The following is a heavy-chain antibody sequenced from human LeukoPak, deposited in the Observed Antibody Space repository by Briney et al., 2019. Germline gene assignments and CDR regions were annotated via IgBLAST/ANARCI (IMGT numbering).Heavy chain of an antibody. D-gene: IGHD3-3*01. J-gene: IGHJ5*01. V-gene: IGHV1-8*02. CDR3: ARDASWEPLITNWFDS. CDR2: TNPNSGNT. Sequence: ASVKVSCKASGYTFTSYDINWVRQATGQGLEWMGWTNPNSGNTGYAQKFQGRVTMTRNTSISTAYMELSSLRSEDTAVYYCARDASWEPLITNWFDSWGQGTLVTVSS. CDR1: GYTFTSYD.